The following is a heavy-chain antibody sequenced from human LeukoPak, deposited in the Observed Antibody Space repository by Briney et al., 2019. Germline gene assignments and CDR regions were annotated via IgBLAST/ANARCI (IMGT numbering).Heavy chain of an antibody. J-gene: IGHJ4*02. CDR2: IYYDGNT. CDR1: GGSISSSTYY. V-gene: IGHV4-39*02. CDR3: AREQIRGYSYGNHFDY. D-gene: IGHD5-18*01. Sequence: SETLSLTCTVSGGSISSSTYYWGWIRQPPGKGPEWIGSIYYDGNTYYNPSLKSRVTISVDTSKNQFSLKLSSVTAADTAVYYCAREQIRGYSYGNHFDYWGQGTLVTVSS.